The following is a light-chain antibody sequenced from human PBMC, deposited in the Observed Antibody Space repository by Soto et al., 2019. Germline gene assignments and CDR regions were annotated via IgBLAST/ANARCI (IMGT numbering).Light chain of an antibody. CDR1: QSVSSN. V-gene: IGKV3-15*01. CDR2: GAS. J-gene: IGKJ4*01. Sequence: EIVMTQSPATLSVSPGERATLSCRASQSVSSNLAWYQQKPDQAPRLLIYGASTRATGIPARFSGSGSGTEFPLTISSLQSEDFAVYYCQQYNDWLTFGGGTKVEIK. CDR3: QQYNDWLT.